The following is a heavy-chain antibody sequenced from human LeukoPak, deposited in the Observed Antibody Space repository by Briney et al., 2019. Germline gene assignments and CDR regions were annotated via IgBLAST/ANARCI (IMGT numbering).Heavy chain of an antibody. CDR3: ARGAYYDILTGYYSQEYYYYMDV. J-gene: IGHJ6*03. Sequence: PSETLSLTCTVSGGSISSGSYFWTWIRQPAGKGLEYIGRIYTSGRTNYNPSLKSRVTISVDTSKNQFSLKLSSVTAADTAVYYCARGAYYDILTGYYSQEYYYYMDVWGKGTTVTFS. CDR2: IYTSGRT. CDR1: GGSISSGSYF. D-gene: IGHD3-9*01. V-gene: IGHV4-61*02.